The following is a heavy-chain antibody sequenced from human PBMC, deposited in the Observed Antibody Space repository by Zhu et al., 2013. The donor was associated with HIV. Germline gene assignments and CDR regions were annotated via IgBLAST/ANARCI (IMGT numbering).Heavy chain of an antibody. CDR2: INPNSGGT. Sequence: VQLVQSGPEVKKPGASVKVSCKASGYTFTGYYMHWVRQAPGQGLEWMGWINPNSGGTNYAQKFQGRVTMTRDTSISTAYMELSRLRSDDTAVYYCARVPTSGSYYGTDAFDIVGPRDNGHRLF. J-gene: IGHJ3*02. V-gene: IGHV1-2*02. D-gene: IGHD1-26*01. CDR3: ARVPTSGSYYGTDAFDI. CDR1: GYTFTGYY.